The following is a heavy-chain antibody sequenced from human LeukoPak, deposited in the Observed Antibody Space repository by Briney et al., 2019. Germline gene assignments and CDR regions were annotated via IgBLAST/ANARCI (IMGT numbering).Heavy chain of an antibody. CDR1: GGTFISYA. J-gene: IGHJ3*02. D-gene: IGHD6-13*01. Sequence: GASVKVSCKASGGTFISYAISWVRQAPGQGLEWMGGIIPIFGTANYAQKFQGRVTITTDESTSTAYMELSSLRSEDTAVYYCARGSSSWYGGSAFNIWGQGTMVTVSS. CDR3: ARGSSSWYGGSAFNI. CDR2: IIPIFGTA. V-gene: IGHV1-69*05.